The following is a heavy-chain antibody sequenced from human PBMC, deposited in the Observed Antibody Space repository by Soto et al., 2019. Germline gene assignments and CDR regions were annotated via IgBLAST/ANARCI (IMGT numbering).Heavy chain of an antibody. J-gene: IGHJ4*02. CDR2: ISYDGSNK. CDR1: GFTFSSYG. D-gene: IGHD3-3*01. CDR3: AKDRPYDFWSGYPPDY. V-gene: IGHV3-30*18. Sequence: QVQLVESGGGVVQPGRSLRLSCAASGFTFSSYGMHWVRQAPGKGLEWVAVISYDGSNKYYADSVKGRFTISRDNSKNTLYLKMNSLRAEDTAVYYCAKDRPYDFWSGYPPDYWGQGTLVTVSS.